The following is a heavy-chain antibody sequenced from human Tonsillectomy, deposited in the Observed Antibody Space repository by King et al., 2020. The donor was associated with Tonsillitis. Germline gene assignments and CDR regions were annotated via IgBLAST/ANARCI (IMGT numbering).Heavy chain of an antibody. V-gene: IGHV3-23*04. D-gene: IGHD2-15*01. CDR1: GFSFSGYV. CDR2: ISASGGTT. CDR3: AKGPGKFCSGDTCVYHYYGLDV. J-gene: IGHJ6*02. Sequence: VQLVESGGGLVQPGGSLRLSCAASGFSFSGYVMNWVRQAPGKGLEWVSSISASGGTTYYTGSVKGRFTISRDNSKNTLYLQMNSLRAEDTAVYYCAKGPGKFCSGDTCVYHYYGLDVWGLGTTVTVSS.